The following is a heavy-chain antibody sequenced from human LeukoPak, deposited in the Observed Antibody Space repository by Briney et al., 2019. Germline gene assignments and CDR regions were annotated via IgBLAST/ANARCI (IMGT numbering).Heavy chain of an antibody. CDR3: ARGDLGSSSWIDY. V-gene: IGHV3-30-3*01. CDR1: GLTFSRYV. CDR2: ISYDGSNK. D-gene: IGHD6-13*01. J-gene: IGHJ4*02. Sequence: PGGSLRLSCAASGLTFSRYVMHWVRQAPGKGLEWVAVISYDGSNKYYADSVKGRFTISRDNSKNTLYLQMNSLRAEDTAVYYCARGDLGSSSWIDYWGQGTLVTVSS.